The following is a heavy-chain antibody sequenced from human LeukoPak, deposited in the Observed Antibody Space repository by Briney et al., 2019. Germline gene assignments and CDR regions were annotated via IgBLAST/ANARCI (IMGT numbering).Heavy chain of an antibody. CDR3: ARDPIAYCGADCYSD. J-gene: IGHJ4*02. V-gene: IGHV4-31*03. CDR1: GGSISGYY. D-gene: IGHD2-21*02. Sequence: TSETLSLTCTVSGGSISGYYWSWIRQHPGKGLEWIGYIYYTGSTYYNPSLKNRLTISIDTSKSQFSLKLTSVTTADTAVYYCARDPIAYCGADCYSDWGQGTLVTVSS. CDR2: IYYTGST.